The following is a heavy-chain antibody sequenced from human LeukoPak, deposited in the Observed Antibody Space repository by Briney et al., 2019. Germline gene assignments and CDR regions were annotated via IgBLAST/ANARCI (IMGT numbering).Heavy chain of an antibody. CDR3: ARVDDRGHYYDSSGPRKLFDY. J-gene: IGHJ4*02. CDR2: INPDSGGT. D-gene: IGHD3-22*01. Sequence: ASVKVSCKASGYTFTGYYMHWVRQAPGQGLEWMGWINPDSGGTKYAQRFQGRVTMTRDTSISTAYMELSRLRSDDTALYYCARVDDRGHYYDSSGPRKLFDYWGQGTLVTVSS. CDR1: GYTFTGYY. V-gene: IGHV1-2*02.